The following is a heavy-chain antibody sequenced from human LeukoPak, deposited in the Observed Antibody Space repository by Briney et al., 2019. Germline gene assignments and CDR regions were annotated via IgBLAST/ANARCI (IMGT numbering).Heavy chain of an antibody. V-gene: IGHV4-59*01. Sequence: PSETLSLTCTVSGGSISSYSWSWIRQPPGKGLEWIGYIYYSGSTNYNPSLKSRVTISVDTSKNQFSLKLSSVTAADTAVYYCARARELLPNFDYWGQGTLVTVSS. J-gene: IGHJ4*02. CDR1: GGSISSYS. CDR3: ARARELLPNFDY. D-gene: IGHD1-26*01. CDR2: IYYSGST.